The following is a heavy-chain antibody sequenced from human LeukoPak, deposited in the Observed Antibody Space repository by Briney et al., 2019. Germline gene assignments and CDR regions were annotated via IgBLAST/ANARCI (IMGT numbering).Heavy chain of an antibody. CDR2: INWKGDST. CDR1: GFTFDDHG. Sequence: GGSLRLSCEASGFTFDDHGMSWVRQAPGTGLEWVSGINWKGDSTGYADSVKGRFTISRDNAKNSLYLQMNSLRAEDTALYYCARELLRLYYYYYGMDVWGQGTTVTVSS. V-gene: IGHV3-20*04. CDR3: ARELLRLYYYYYGMDV. J-gene: IGHJ6*02. D-gene: IGHD1-26*01.